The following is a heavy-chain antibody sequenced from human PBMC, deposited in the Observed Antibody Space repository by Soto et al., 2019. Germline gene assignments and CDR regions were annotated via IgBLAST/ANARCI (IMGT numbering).Heavy chain of an antibody. Sequence: SLTLACAVCRLMFDNYSLSWDRHGPLKGLEWVANIEQDGSETFYVGSVKGRFTISRDNAKNSLYPQMNSLRSEDTAVYYFARDDFYDSSVNDAFDIWGQGTRVTVSS. CDR3: ARDDFYDSSVNDAFDI. V-gene: IGHV3-7*01. CDR1: RLMFDNYS. D-gene: IGHD3-22*01. J-gene: IGHJ3*02. CDR2: IEQDGSET.